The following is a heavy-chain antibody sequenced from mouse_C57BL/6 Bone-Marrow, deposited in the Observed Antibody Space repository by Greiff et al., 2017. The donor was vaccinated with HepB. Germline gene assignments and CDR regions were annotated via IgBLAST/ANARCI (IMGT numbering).Heavy chain of an antibody. J-gene: IGHJ4*01. CDR2: IDPSDSYT. CDR1: GYTFTSYW. D-gene: IGHD2-5*01. V-gene: IGHV1-69*01. Sequence: QVQLQQPGAELVMPGASVKLSCKASGYTFTSYWMHWVKQRPGQGLEWIGEIDPSDSYTNYNHKFKGKSTLTVDKSSSTAYMQLSSLTSEDSAVYYCARSNYGYYYAMDYWGQGTSVTVSS. CDR3: ARSNYGYYYAMDY.